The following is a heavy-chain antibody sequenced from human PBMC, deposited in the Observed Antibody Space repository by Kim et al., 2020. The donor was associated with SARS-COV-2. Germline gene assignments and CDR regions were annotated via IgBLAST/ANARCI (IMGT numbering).Heavy chain of an antibody. J-gene: IGHJ5*01. Sequence: KYYADSVQGRFTSSRDNSRNMLHLEMDSLRAEDTALYFCAKEDFAKVTYDSWGQGTRVTVSS. CDR3: AKEDFAKVTYDS. CDR2: K. V-gene: IGHV3-33*06.